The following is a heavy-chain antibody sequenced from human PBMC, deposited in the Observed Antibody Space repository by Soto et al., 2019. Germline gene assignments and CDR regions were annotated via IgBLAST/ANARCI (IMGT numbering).Heavy chain of an antibody. Sequence: GGSLRLSCAASGFTFSNAWMSWVRQAPGKGLEWVGRIKSKTDGGTTDYAAPVKGRFTISRDDSKNTLYLQMNSLKTEDTAVYYCTTDRWVVYDSSGYYFDYWGQGTLVTVSS. CDR3: TTDRWVVYDSSGYYFDY. CDR2: IKSKTDGGTT. V-gene: IGHV3-15*01. J-gene: IGHJ4*02. CDR1: GFTFSNAW. D-gene: IGHD3-22*01.